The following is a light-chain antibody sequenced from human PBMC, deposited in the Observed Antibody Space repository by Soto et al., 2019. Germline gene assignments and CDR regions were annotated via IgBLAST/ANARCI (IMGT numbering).Light chain of an antibody. J-gene: IGLJ1*01. CDR2: DVS. CDR1: SIDVGRYNY. CDR3: SSFTTSSTFV. V-gene: IGLV2-14*01. Sequence: QPAPVSGSLGQSVTISCTGTSIDVGRYNYVSWFQQHPGKAPKLLIYDVSNWPSGVSDRFSGSKSGNTASLTISGLQAEDEADYYCSSFTTSSTFVFGTGTKVTVL.